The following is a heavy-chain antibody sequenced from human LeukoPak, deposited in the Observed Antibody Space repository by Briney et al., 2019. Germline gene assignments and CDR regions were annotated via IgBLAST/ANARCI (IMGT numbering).Heavy chain of an antibody. D-gene: IGHD5-18*01. J-gene: IGHJ3*02. CDR3: ARKTHTARMNAFDI. V-gene: IGHV4-59*01. CDR1: GGSISSYY. CDR2: IYYSGST. Sequence: PSETLSLTCTVSGGSISSYYWSWIRQPPGKGLEWIGYIYYSGSTNYNPSLKSRVTTSVDTSKNQFSLKLSSVTAADTVVYYCARKTHTARMNAFDIWGQGTMVTVSS.